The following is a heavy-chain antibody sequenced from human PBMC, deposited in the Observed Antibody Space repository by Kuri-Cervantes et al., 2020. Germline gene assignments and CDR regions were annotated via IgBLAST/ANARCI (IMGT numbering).Heavy chain of an antibody. Sequence: ASVKVSCKASGYTFTSYCMHWVRQAPGQGLEWMGIINPSGGSTSYAQKFQGRVTMTRDTSTSTAYMELSSLRSEDTAVYYCARGGYCTNGVCYREYYMDAWGKGTTVTVSS. CDR2: INPSGGST. J-gene: IGHJ6*03. D-gene: IGHD2-8*01. CDR3: ARGGYCTNGVCYREYYMDA. CDR1: GYTFTSYC. V-gene: IGHV1-46*01.